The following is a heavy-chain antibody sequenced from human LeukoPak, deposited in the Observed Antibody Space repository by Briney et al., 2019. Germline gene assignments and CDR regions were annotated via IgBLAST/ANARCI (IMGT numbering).Heavy chain of an antibody. CDR1: GYTLTELS. D-gene: IGHD6-13*01. V-gene: IGHV1-24*01. J-gene: IGHJ4*02. Sequence: ASVKVSCKVSGYTLTELSMHWVRQAPGKGLEWMGGFDPEDGETIYAQKFQGRVTMTEDTSTDTAYMELSSLRSEDTAVYYCATEGPFISHRPGIAAAGTVYWGQGTLVTDSS. CDR3: ATEGPFISHRPGIAAAGTVY. CDR2: FDPEDGET.